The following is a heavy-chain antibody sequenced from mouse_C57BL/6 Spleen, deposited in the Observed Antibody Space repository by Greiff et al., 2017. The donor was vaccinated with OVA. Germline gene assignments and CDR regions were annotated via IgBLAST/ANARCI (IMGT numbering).Heavy chain of an antibody. Sequence: VQLKQSGGGLVQPGGSLSLSCAASGFTFTDYYMSWVRQPPGKALEWLGFIRNKANGYTTEDSASVKGRFTISRDNSQSILYLQMNALRAEDSATYYCARSYGGDYWGQGTTLTVSS. CDR3: ARSYGGDY. CDR2: IRNKANGYTT. D-gene: IGHD1-1*01. V-gene: IGHV7-3*01. CDR1: GFTFTDYY. J-gene: IGHJ2*01.